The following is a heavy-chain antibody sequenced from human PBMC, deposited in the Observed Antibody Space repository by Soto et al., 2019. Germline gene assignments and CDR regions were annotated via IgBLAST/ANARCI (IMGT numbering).Heavy chain of an antibody. CDR2: ISGSGGNT. D-gene: IGHD1-26*01. CDR1: GFTFSSYA. V-gene: IGHV3-23*01. Sequence: GGSLRLSCAASGFTFSSYAMNWVRQAPGKGLEWVSVISGSGGNTYYADSVKGRFTISRDNSKNTLSLQMNSLRADDTAVYYCAKTTTSTDYYYYYYMDVWGKGTTVTVSS. J-gene: IGHJ6*03. CDR3: AKTTTSTDYYYYYYMDV.